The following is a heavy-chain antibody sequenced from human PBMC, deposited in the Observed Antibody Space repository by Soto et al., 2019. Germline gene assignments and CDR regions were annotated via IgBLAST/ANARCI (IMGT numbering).Heavy chain of an antibody. V-gene: IGHV3-7*01. Sequence: PGGSLRLSCAASGFAFSNYWMDWVRQAPGKGLEWVGNIKEDGSEKYGDSVKGRFTISRDNGENLLYLQMNSLTAEDTAVYYCARNRGGFAYEYWGQGTLVTVS. CDR2: IKEDGSEK. CDR1: GFAFSNYW. J-gene: IGHJ1*01. CDR3: ARNRGGFAYEY. D-gene: IGHD3-10*01.